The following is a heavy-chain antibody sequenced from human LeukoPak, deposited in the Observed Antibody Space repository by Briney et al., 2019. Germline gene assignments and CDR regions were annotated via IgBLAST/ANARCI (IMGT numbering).Heavy chain of an antibody. D-gene: IGHD3-22*01. CDR2: IYTSGST. V-gene: IGHV4-4*07. CDR3: ARVTEGVVVTFFDY. Sequence: SETLSLTCTVSGGSISSYYWSWIRQPAGKGLEWIGRIYTSGSTNYNPSLKSRVTISVDTSKNQFSLKLSSVTAADTAVYYCARVTEGVVVTFFDYWGQGTLVTVSS. CDR1: GGSISSYY. J-gene: IGHJ4*02.